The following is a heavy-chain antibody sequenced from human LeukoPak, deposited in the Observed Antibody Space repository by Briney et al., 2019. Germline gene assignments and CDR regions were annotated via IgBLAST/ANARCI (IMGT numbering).Heavy chain of an antibody. CDR3: ARGQGYSSSSGSDY. CDR1: GYTFTSYD. Sequence: GASVKVSCKASGYTFTSYDINWVRQATGQGLEWMGWMNPNSGNTGYAQKFQGRVTITRNTSISTAYMELSSLRSEDTAVYYCARGQGYSSSSGSDYWGQGTLVTVSS. J-gene: IGHJ4*02. V-gene: IGHV1-8*03. D-gene: IGHD6-6*01. CDR2: MNPNSGNT.